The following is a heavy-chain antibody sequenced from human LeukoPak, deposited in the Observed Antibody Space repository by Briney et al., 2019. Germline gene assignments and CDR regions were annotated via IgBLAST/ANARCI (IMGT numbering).Heavy chain of an antibody. J-gene: IGHJ4*02. CDR3: ARDRVGATPD. CDR1: GFTFSSYS. CDR2: ISSSSSYI. D-gene: IGHD1-26*01. Sequence: GGSLRLSCAASGFTFSSYSINWVRQAPGKGLEWVSSISSSSSYIYYADSVKGRFTISRDNAKNSLYLQMNSLRAEDTAVYYCARDRVGATPDWGQGTLVTVSS. V-gene: IGHV3-21*01.